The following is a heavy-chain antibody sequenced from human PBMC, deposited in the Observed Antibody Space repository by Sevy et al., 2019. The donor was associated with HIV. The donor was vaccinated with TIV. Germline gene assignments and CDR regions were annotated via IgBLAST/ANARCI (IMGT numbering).Heavy chain of an antibody. CDR2: IYTSGST. J-gene: IGHJ6*02. CDR3: ARLILGYCSSTSCRYYYYYYGMDV. D-gene: IGHD2-2*01. CDR1: GGSISSYY. Sequence: SETLSLTCTVSGGSISSYYWSWIRQPAGKGLEWIGRIYTSGSTNYNPSLKSRVTISVDTSKNQFSLKLSSVTAADTAVYYCARLILGYCSSTSCRYYYYYYGMDVWGQGTTVTVSS. V-gene: IGHV4-4*07.